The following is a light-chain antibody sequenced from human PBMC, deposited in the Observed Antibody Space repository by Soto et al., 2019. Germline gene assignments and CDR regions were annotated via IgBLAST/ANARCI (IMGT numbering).Light chain of an antibody. Sequence: QSVLTQPASVSGSPGQSITISCTGTSSDVGGYNYASWYQQHPGKAPNLMIYEVSNRPSGVSNRFSGSKSGNTASLTISGLQAEDEADYYCGSYATSSTLVVFGGGTKVTVL. J-gene: IGLJ3*02. CDR2: EVS. CDR1: SSDVGGYNY. V-gene: IGLV2-14*01. CDR3: GSYATSSTLVV.